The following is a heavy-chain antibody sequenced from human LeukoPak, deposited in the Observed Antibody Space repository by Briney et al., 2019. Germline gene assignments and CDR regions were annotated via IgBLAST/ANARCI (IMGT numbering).Heavy chain of an antibody. Sequence: PGGSLRLSCAASGFTFSDYYMSWIRQAPGKGLEWVSYISSSSSYTNYADSVKGRFTISRDNAKNSLYLQMNSLRAEDTAAYYCARERIAAAGTSTYYYYGMDVWGQGTTVTVSS. CDR2: ISSSSSYT. J-gene: IGHJ6*02. CDR1: GFTFSDYY. D-gene: IGHD6-13*01. CDR3: ARERIAAAGTSTYYYYGMDV. V-gene: IGHV3-11*05.